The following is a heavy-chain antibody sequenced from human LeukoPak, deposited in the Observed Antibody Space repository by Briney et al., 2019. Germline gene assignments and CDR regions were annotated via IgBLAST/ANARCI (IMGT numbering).Heavy chain of an antibody. J-gene: IGHJ4*02. CDR1: GFTFSSYA. D-gene: IGHD1-26*01. Sequence: GGSLRLSCAASGFTFSSYAMSWVLQAPGKGLEWVANINQNGNEKYYVDSVKGRFTISRDNAKNSLYLQMNSLRAEDTAVYYCASRIVGTPDYFDYWGQGTLVTVSS. CDR2: INQNGNEK. V-gene: IGHV3-7*01. CDR3: ASRIVGTPDYFDY.